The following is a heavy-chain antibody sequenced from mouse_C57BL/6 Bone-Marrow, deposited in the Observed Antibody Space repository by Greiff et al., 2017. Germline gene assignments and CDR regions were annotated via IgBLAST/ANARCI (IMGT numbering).Heavy chain of an antibody. Sequence: QVQLQQPGAELVRPGSSVKLSCKASGYTFTSYWMHWVKQRPIQGLEWIGNIDPSDSETHYNQKFKDKATLTVDKSSSTAYMRLSSLTSEDSAVYYCARAGGPAWFAYWGQGTLVTVSA. D-gene: IGHD1-1*02. J-gene: IGHJ3*01. CDR1: GYTFTSYW. V-gene: IGHV1-52*01. CDR2: IDPSDSET. CDR3: ARAGGPAWFAY.